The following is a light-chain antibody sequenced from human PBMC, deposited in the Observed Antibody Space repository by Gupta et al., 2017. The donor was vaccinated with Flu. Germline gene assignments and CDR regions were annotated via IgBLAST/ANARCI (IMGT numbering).Light chain of an antibody. CDR2: KDS. CDR1: ALPKQY. V-gene: IGLV3-25*02. CDR3: QSADSSGTYV. Sequence: SYALPQPPSVSVSPGQTARITCSGDALPKQYAYWYQQKPGQAPVLVIYKDSERPSGIPERFSGSSSGTTVTLTISGVQAEDEADYYCQSADSSGTYVFGTGTKVTVL. J-gene: IGLJ1*01.